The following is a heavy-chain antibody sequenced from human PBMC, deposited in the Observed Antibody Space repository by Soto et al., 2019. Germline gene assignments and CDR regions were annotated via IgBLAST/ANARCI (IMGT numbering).Heavy chain of an antibody. CDR3: ARESVYGHDAFDI. D-gene: IGHD1-20*01. J-gene: IGHJ3*02. CDR2: ISSSSSTI. Sequence: GGSLRLSCAASGFTFSSYSMNWVRQAPGKGLEWVSYISSSSSTIYYADSVKGRFTISRDNAKNSLYLQMNSLRAEDTAVYYCARESVYGHDAFDIWGQGTMVTVSS. V-gene: IGHV3-48*01. CDR1: GFTFSSYS.